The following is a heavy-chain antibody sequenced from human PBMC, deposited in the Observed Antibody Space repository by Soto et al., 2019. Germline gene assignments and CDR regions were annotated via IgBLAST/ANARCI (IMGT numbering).Heavy chain of an antibody. CDR2: ISYDGVNK. CDR1: GFTFSTYG. CDR3: XXXXXXXXDVFFDY. D-gene: IGHD1-1*01. J-gene: IGHJ4*02. Sequence: QVQLVESGGGVVQPGRSLRLSCAASGFTFSTYGMHWVRQAPGKGLEWVAVISYDGVNKYYADSVKGRFTISRDNSENTLYLQMNSLRAEDTAVYYXXXXXXXXXDVFFDYWGQGTLVTVSS. V-gene: IGHV3-30*03.